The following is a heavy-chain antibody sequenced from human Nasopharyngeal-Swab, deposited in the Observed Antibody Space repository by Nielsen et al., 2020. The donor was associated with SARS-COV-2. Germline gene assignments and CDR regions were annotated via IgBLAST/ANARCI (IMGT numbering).Heavy chain of an antibody. CDR3: ARGKEGVVPAALGMVFYYYYYMDV. CDR2: INHSGST. V-gene: IGHV4-34*01. D-gene: IGHD2-2*01. J-gene: IGHJ6*03. CDR1: GGSFSGHY. Sequence: SETLSLTCAVYGGSFSGHYWSWIRQPPGKGLEWIGEINHSGSTNYNPSLKSRVTISVDTSKNQFSLKLSSVTAADTAVYYCARGKEGVVPAALGMVFYYYYYMDVWGKGATVTVSS.